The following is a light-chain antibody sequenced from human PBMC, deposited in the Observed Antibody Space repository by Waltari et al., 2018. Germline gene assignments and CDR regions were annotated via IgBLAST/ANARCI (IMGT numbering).Light chain of an antibody. CDR1: QSVSRT. V-gene: IGKV3-20*01. Sequence: EIVLTQSPGTRSLSPGEGATLSCRASQSVSRTLAWYQQKPGQAPKLLIYGASIRATGIPDRFTGSGSGTDFSLTISSLEPEDFAIYFCQHYVRLPATFGQGTKVEIK. CDR2: GAS. J-gene: IGKJ1*01. CDR3: QHYVRLPAT.